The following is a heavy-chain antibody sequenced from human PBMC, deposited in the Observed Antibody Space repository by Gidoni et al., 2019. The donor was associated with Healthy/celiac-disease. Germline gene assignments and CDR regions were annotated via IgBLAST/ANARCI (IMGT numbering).Heavy chain of an antibody. CDR3: ARDYPAYYYGSGRPRGGKNYFDY. V-gene: IGHV4-39*07. J-gene: IGHJ4*02. Sequence: QLQLQESGPGLVKPSETLSLTCTVSGGSISSSSYYWGWIRQPPGKGLEWIGSIYYSGSTYYNPSLKSRVTISVDTSKNQFSLKLSSVTAADTAVYYCARDYPAYYYGSGRPRGGKNYFDYWGQGTLVTVSS. D-gene: IGHD3-10*01. CDR2: IYYSGST. CDR1: GGSISSSSYY.